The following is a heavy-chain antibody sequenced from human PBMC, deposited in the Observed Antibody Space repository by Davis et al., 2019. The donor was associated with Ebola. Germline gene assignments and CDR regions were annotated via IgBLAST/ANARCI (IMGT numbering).Heavy chain of an antibody. V-gene: IGHV3-23*01. Sequence: GESLKISCEASGYNFDIAWVSWVRQAPGKGLEWVSGISGGGVGTFYADSVKGRFSISRDNSRKTVYLQMNSLRAEDTAVYYCAKGEEYCSSTGCNMIDHWGQGTLVTVSS. CDR2: ISGGGVGT. D-gene: IGHD2-2*02. J-gene: IGHJ4*02. CDR3: AKGEEYCSSTGCNMIDH. CDR1: GYNFDIAW.